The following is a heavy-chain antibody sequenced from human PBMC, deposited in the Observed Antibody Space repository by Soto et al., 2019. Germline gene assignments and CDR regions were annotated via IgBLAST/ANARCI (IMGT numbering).Heavy chain of an antibody. D-gene: IGHD1-1*01. J-gene: IGHJ4*02. CDR2: ISNHGSNK. CDR3: AKEQLERPFGFDI. CDR1: GFTFSDYG. V-gene: IGHV3-30*18. Sequence: PGGSLRLSCAASGFTFSDYGMHWVRQAPGKGLEWESFISNHGSNKYYEYTGKGRFTISRDNSKNTLYLHVNSLRREQTAVYYYAKEQLERPFGFDIWGEGTLVTVP.